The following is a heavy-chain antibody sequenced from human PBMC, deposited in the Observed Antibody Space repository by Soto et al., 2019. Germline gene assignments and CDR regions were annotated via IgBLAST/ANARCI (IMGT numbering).Heavy chain of an antibody. J-gene: IGHJ6*02. Sequence: QVQLVQSGAEVKKPGSSVKVSCTASGGSLSNFGISWVRQAPGQGLEWMGAIIPVFGTPNYAQKFQDRVTMIADESTTTVYLEVRSLISDDTAVYYCARGDATKIVVTTYYAMDVWGQGTTVTVSS. D-gene: IGHD3-22*01. CDR1: GGSLSNFG. CDR3: ARGDATKIVVTTYYAMDV. V-gene: IGHV1-69*12. CDR2: IIPVFGTP.